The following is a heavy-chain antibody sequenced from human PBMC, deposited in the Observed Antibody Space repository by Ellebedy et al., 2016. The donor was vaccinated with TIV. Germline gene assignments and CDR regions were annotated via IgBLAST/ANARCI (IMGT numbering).Heavy chain of an antibody. D-gene: IGHD1-1*01. CDR3: VKDGNKTRYDY. Sequence: GESLKISXAVSGFTFSNFPFHWVRQAPGKGLEYVSAISKNGGTGYYADSVKGRFTISRDNSKSTLYLQMSSLRVEDTAVYYCVKDGNKTRYDYWGQGTLVTVSS. CDR1: GFTFSNFP. V-gene: IGHV3-64D*06. J-gene: IGHJ4*02. CDR2: ISKNGGTG.